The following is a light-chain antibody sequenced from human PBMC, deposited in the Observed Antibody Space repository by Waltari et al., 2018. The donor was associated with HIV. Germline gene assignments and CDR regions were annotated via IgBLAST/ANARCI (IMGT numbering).Light chain of an antibody. V-gene: IGLV1-51*01. CDR2: DNN. J-gene: IGLJ3*02. CDR3: GTWDSSLSARV. Sequence: QSVLPQPPSVSAAPGQKVTIPCSGSSSNPGNNYVSWYQQLPGTAPKLLIYDNNQRPSGIPDRYSGSKSGTSATLGITGLQTGDEADYYCGTWDSSLSARVFGGGTKVTVL. CDR1: SSNPGNNY.